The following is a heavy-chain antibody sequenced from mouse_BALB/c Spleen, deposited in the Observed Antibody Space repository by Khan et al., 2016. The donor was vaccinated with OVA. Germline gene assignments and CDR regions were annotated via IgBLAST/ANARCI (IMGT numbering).Heavy chain of an antibody. CDR3: TRGGYGSPFAY. CDR2: INPRNGGI. Sequence: QVQLQQSGAELVKPGASVKLSCKASGYTFTSYYMYWVKQRPGQGLEWIGEINPRNGGINVNEKFKNKATLTVDNSSSTAYMELSSLPSEDSAVYYCTRGGYGSPFAYWGQGTLVTVSA. CDR1: GYTFTSYY. J-gene: IGHJ3*01. D-gene: IGHD1-1*01. V-gene: IGHV1S81*02.